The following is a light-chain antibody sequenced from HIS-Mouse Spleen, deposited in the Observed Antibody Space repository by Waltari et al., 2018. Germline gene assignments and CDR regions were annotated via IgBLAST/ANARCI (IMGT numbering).Light chain of an antibody. CDR3: SSYTSSSTPYV. CDR1: SSDVGGYNY. J-gene: IGLJ1*01. CDR2: EVG. Sequence: QSALTQPASVSGSPGQSITISCTGTSSDVGGYNYVSSYQHHQGKAPKLMICEVGNQPSGGSNRCSGSKSGSTASRTISGLQAEDEADYYCSSYTSSSTPYVFGTGTKVTVL. V-gene: IGLV2-14*01.